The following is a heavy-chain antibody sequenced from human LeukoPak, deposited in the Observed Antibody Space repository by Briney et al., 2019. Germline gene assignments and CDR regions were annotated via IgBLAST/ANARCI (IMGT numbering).Heavy chain of an antibody. CDR2: ISYDGSNK. CDR1: GFTFSSYA. V-gene: IGHV3-30-3*01. J-gene: IGHJ4*02. D-gene: IGHD3-22*01. CDR3: ARTTYYYDGSGYAY. Sequence: GGSLRLSCAASGFTFSSYAMHWVRQAPGKGLEWVAVISYDGSNKYYADSVKGRFTISRDNSKNTLYLQMNSLRAEDTAVYYCARTTYYYDGSGYAYWGQGTLVTVSS.